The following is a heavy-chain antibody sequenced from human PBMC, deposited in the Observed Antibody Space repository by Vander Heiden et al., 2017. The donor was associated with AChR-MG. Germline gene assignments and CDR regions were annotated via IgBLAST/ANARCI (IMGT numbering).Heavy chain of an antibody. J-gene: IGHJ3*02. Sequence: EVQLVETGGGLIQPGGSLRLSCAAAGFTVSSNYLGWVHQAPGKGLEWVSVLYAAGSTYYADSVKGRFTISRDNSKNTLYLQMNSLRAEDTAVYYCARFVITAKNDSFDIWGQGTMVTVSS. CDR1: GFTVSSNY. D-gene: IGHD2-21*01. CDR2: LYAAGST. V-gene: IGHV3-53*02. CDR3: ARFVITAKNDSFDI.